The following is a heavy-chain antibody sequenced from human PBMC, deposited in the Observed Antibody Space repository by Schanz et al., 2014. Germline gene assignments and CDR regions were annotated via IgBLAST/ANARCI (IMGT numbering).Heavy chain of an antibody. V-gene: IGHV4-4*02. CDR2: IFHSGTT. CDR3: ATWSGTRLFHN. J-gene: IGHJ4*02. D-gene: IGHD1-7*01. CDR1: GGSISSGVW. Sequence: QVQLQESGPGLVKPSGTLSLTCVVSGGSISSGVWWTWARQSPGKGLEWIGEIFHSGTTNYNPSLESGVTISVDKSKNQFSLILSSMTAADTAVYYCATWSGTRLFHNWGQGTLVTVSS.